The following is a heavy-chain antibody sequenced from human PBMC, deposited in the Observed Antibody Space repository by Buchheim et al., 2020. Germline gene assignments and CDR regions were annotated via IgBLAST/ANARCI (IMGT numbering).Heavy chain of an antibody. CDR1: GFTFSSYA. Sequence: QVQLVESGGGVVQPGRSLRLSRAASGFTFSSYAMHWVRQAPGKGLEWVAVISYDGSNKYYADSVKGRSTISRDNSKNTLYLQMNSLRAEDTAVYYCARAGESYNFDYWGQGTL. CDR3: ARAGESYNFDY. D-gene: IGHD1-1*01. CDR2: ISYDGSNK. J-gene: IGHJ4*02. V-gene: IGHV3-30*04.